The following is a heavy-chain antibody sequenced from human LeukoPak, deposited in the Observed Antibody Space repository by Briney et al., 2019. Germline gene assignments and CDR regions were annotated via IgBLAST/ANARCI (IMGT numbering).Heavy chain of an antibody. CDR2: INHSGST. D-gene: IGHD3-22*01. Sequence: PSETLSLTCAVYGGSFSGCYWSWIRQPPGKGLEWIGEINHSGSTNYNPSLKSRVTISVDTSKNQFSLKLSSVTAADTAVYYCARGPYYYDSSGYSSLDYWGQGTLVTVSS. J-gene: IGHJ4*02. CDR1: GGSFSGCY. CDR3: ARGPYYYDSSGYSSLDY. V-gene: IGHV4-34*01.